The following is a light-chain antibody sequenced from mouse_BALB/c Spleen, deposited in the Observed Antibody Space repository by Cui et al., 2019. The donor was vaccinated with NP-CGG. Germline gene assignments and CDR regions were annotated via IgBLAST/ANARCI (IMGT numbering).Light chain of an antibody. J-gene: IGLJ1*01. V-gene: IGLV1*01. CDR3: ALWYSNHWV. Sequence: QAVVTQESALTTSPGETVTRTCRSSTGAVTTSNYANWVQENPDHLFTGLIGGTNNRAPGVPARFSGSLIGDKAALTITGAQTEDEAIYFCALWYSNHWVFGGGTKLTVL. CDR2: GTN. CDR1: TGAVTTSNY.